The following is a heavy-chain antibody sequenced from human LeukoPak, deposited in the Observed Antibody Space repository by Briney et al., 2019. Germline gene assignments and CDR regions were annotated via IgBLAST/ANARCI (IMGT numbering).Heavy chain of an antibody. CDR2: IYYSGST. V-gene: IGHV4-59*01. J-gene: IGHJ4*02. Sequence: PSETLSLTCTVSGGSISSYYWSWIRQPPGKGLEWIGYIYYSGSTNYNPSLKSRVTISVDTSKNQFSLKLSSVTAADTAVYYCARDDGTTLGYWGQGTLVTVPS. CDR1: GGSISSYY. CDR3: ARDDGTTLGY. D-gene: IGHD4-17*01.